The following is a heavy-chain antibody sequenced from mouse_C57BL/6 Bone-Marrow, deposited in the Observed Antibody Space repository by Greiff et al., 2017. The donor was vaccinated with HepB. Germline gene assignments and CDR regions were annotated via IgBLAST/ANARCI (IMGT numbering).Heavy chain of an antibody. V-gene: IGHV1-50*01. J-gene: IGHJ3*01. CDR3: AAIFAWFAY. Sequence: QVQLKQPGAELVKPGASVKLSCKASGYTFTSYWMQWVKQRPGQGLEWIGEIDPSDSYTNYNQKFKGKATLTVDTSSSTAYMQLSSLTSEDSAVYYCAAIFAWFAYWGQGTLVTVSA. CDR2: IDPSDSYT. CDR1: GYTFTSYW.